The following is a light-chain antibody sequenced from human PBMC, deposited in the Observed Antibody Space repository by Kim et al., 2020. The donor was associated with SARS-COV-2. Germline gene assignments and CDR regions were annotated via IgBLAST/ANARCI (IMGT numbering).Light chain of an antibody. J-gene: IGKJ5*01. CDR2: DAS. V-gene: IGKV3-11*01. CDR3: QQYSNLIT. Sequence: SLSPGERATLSCWASQSVRSCLAWYQQKPGQAPRLLVYDASNRATGIPARFSGSGSETDFTLTISSLEPEDFAVYYCQQYSNLITFGQGTRLEIK. CDR1: QSVRSC.